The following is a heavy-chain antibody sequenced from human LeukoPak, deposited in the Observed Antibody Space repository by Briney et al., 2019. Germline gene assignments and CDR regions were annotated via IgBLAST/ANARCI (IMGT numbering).Heavy chain of an antibody. J-gene: IGHJ4*02. Sequence: AGGSLRLSCAASGFPFSNCAMNWVRQAPGKGVEWVSALSSSGNSTYYADSVKGRFTISRDNSKNTLYLQMNSLRAEDTAVYYCARSRASSGLLGYWGQGTLVTVSS. CDR3: ARSRASSGLLGY. CDR2: LSSSGNST. V-gene: IGHV3-23*01. D-gene: IGHD6-19*01. CDR1: GFPFSNCA.